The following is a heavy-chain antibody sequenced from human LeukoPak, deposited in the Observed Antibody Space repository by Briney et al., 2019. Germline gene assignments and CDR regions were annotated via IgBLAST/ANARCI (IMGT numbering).Heavy chain of an antibody. V-gene: IGHV4-34*01. D-gene: IGHD6-25*01. CDR3: ARYSSGWPTRYNWFDP. Sequence: SETLSLTCAVYGGSFSGYYWSWIRQPPGKGLEWIGEINHSGSTNYNPSLKSRVTISVDTSKNQFSLKLSSVTAADTAVYYCARYSSGWPTRYNWFDPWGQGTLVTVSS. CDR1: GGSFSGYY. J-gene: IGHJ5*02. CDR2: INHSGST.